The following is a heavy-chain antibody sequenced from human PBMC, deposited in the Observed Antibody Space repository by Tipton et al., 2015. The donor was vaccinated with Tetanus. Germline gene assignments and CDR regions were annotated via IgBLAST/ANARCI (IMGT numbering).Heavy chain of an antibody. CDR3: ARGWGSSWYYFDY. CDR1: GGTFRYHA. V-gene: IGHV1-69*06. J-gene: IGHJ4*02. D-gene: IGHD6-13*01. CDR2: IIPVFGTS. Sequence: QSGPEVKKPGSSVKVSCKATGGTFRYHAISWVRQAPGQGLEWMGGIIPVFGTSNYAQNFQDRVTVTADKSTSTVYMELRSLRPDDTAVYYCARGWGSSWYYFDYWGQGILVTVSS.